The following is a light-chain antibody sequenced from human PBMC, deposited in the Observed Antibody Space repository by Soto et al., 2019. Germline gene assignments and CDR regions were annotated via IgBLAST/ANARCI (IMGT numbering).Light chain of an antibody. Sequence: QLVLTQPPSASGTPGQRVTISCSGSSSNIGSNYVYWYQQLPGTAPKLLIYRNSQRPSGVPDRFSGSKSGTSASLAISGLRSEDEADYYCAAWDDSLRGVFGGGTQLTVL. CDR1: SSNIGSNY. J-gene: IGLJ2*01. V-gene: IGLV1-47*01. CDR2: RNS. CDR3: AAWDDSLRGV.